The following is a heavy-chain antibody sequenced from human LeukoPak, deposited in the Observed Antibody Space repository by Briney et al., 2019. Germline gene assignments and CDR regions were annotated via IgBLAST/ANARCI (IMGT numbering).Heavy chain of an antibody. CDR2: IYHSGST. J-gene: IGHJ4*02. CDR3: ARGQKRYFDY. V-gene: IGHV4-39*07. Sequence: SETLSLTCTVSGGSISSSSYYWGWIRQPPGKGLEWIGSIYHSGSTNYNPSLKSRVTISVDTSKNQFSLKLSSVTAADTAVYYCARGQKRYFDYWGQGTLVTVSS. CDR1: GGSISSSSYY.